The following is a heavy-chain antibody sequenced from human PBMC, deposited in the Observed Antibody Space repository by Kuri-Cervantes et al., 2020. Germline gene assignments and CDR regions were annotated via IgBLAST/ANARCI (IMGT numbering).Heavy chain of an antibody. CDR3: ARARSGYYSDPFGY. Sequence: GGSLRLSCAASGFTFSSYTMHWVRQAPGEGLEWVALISYDGSNKYYADSVKGRFTISRDNSKNTLYLQMNSLRAEDTAVYYCARARSGYYSDPFGYWGQGTLVTVSS. V-gene: IGHV3-30-3*01. D-gene: IGHD3-22*01. CDR1: GFTFSSYT. CDR2: ISYDGSNK. J-gene: IGHJ4*02.